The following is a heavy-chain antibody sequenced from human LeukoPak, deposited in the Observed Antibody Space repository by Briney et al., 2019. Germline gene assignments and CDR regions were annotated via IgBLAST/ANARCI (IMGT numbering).Heavy chain of an antibody. CDR1: GGSFSGYY. J-gene: IGHJ4*02. D-gene: IGHD6-13*01. CDR2: VNPRGST. CDR3: ARHTFRSGGLAAAGGDY. Sequence: SETLSLTCGVYGGSFSGYYWSWIRQPPGKGLEWIGEVNPRGSTNYNPSLKSRVTLSADTSKNQFSLTLNSVTAADTAVYYCARHTFRSGGLAAAGGDYWGQGTLVTVSS. V-gene: IGHV4-34*01.